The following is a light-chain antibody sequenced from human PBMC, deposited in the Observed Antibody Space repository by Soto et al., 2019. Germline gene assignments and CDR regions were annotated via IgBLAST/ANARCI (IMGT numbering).Light chain of an antibody. CDR3: QQYGSSPS. J-gene: IGKJ1*01. V-gene: IGKV3-11*01. CDR1: QSVSSY. CDR2: DAS. Sequence: EIEWTRSSSRLCLAPGGRGTLSCRASQSVSSYLAWYQQKPGQAPRLLIYDASNRATGIPARFSGIGSWTDHTLAISSLEPEEFSFYSSQQYGSSPSFGPGTKVDIK.